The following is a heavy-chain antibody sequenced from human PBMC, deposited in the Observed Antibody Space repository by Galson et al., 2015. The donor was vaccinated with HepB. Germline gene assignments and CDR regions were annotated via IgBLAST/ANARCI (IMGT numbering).Heavy chain of an antibody. CDR2: ISGSGGST. D-gene: IGHD6-19*01. V-gene: IGHV3-23*01. J-gene: IGHJ1*01. CDR1: GFTFSSYA. CDR3: AKDLGGEVAGPEYFQH. Sequence: SLRLSCAASGFTFSSYAMSWVRQAPGKGLEWVSAISGSGGSTYYADSVKGRFTISRDNSKNTLYLQMNSLRAEDTAVYYCAKDLGGEVAGPEYFQHWGQGTLVTVSS.